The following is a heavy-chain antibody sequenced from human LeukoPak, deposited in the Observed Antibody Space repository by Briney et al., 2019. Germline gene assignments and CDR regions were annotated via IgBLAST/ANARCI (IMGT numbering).Heavy chain of an antibody. V-gene: IGHV1-8*01. Sequence: ASVKVSCKASGYTFTSYDINWVRQATGQGLEWMGWMNPNSGNTGYAQKFQGRVTMTRDTSISTAYMELSSLRSEDTAVYYCVRGRLGVERALNGDRLIGAFDIWGQGTMVTVSS. CDR1: GYTFTSYD. CDR3: VRGRLGVERALNGDRLIGAFDI. CDR2: MNPNSGNT. J-gene: IGHJ3*02. D-gene: IGHD4-17*01.